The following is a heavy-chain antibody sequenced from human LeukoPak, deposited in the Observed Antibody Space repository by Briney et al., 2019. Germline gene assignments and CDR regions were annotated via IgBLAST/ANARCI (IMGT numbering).Heavy chain of an antibody. CDR3: ARGDTYYDFWSGPSDY. D-gene: IGHD3-3*01. CDR1: GFTFSSYG. V-gene: IGHV3-33*01. J-gene: IGHJ4*02. Sequence: PGGSLRLSCAASGFTFSSYGMHWVRQAPGKGLEWVAVIWYDGGNKYYADSVKGRFTISRDNSKNTLYLQMNSLRAEDTAVYYCARGDTYYDFWSGPSDYWGQGTLVTVSS. CDR2: IWYDGGNK.